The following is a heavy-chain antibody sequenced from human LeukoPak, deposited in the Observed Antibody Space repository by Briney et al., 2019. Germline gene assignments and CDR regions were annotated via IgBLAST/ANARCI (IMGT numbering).Heavy chain of an antibody. CDR1: GFTLSTYW. D-gene: IGHD5-12*01. Sequence: GGSLRLSCAASGFTLSTYWMSWVRQAPGKGLEWVANINQDGSAKHYVDSVKGRFTVSRDNAENSLYLQTNSLRAEDTAVYYCARLWGDATIFDLWGQGTLVTVSS. V-gene: IGHV3-7*01. CDR2: INQDGSAK. J-gene: IGHJ4*02. CDR3: ARLWGDATIFDL.